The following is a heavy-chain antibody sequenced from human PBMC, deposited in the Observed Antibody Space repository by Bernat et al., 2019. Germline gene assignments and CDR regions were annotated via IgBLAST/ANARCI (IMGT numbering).Heavy chain of an antibody. CDR3: ARGSGSSSGFHYYGMDV. CDR1: GVSFSGYY. D-gene: IGHD6-6*01. Sequence: YGVSFSGYYWSWIRQPPGKGLEWVGEINHSGSTNNNPSLKSRVTISIDTSKNQFYLKLSSVTAADTAVYYCARGSGSSSGFHYYGMDVGGQGT. J-gene: IGHJ6*01. CDR2: INHSGST. V-gene: IGHV4-34*01.